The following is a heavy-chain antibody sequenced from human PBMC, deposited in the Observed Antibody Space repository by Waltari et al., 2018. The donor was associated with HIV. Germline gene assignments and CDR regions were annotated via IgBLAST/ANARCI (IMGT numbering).Heavy chain of an antibody. CDR1: GYTFTNYY. V-gene: IGHV1-46*01. CDR3: ARGAGGHSSGWYQVDY. Sequence: QVQLVQSGAEVKKPGASVKVSCKASGYTFTNYYMHRVRQAPGQGLEWMGMSNPSGGTTSYAQNFQGRVTMTRDTSTSTVYMELSSLRSEDTAVYYCARGAGGHSSGWYQVDYWGQGTLVTLSS. CDR2: SNPSGGTT. J-gene: IGHJ4*02. D-gene: IGHD6-19*01.